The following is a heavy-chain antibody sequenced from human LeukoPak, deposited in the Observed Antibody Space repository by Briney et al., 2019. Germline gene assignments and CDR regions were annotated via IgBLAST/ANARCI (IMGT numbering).Heavy chain of an antibody. J-gene: IGHJ5*02. V-gene: IGHV3-20*04. CDR1: GFTFDDYA. D-gene: IGHD5-24*01. Sequence: GGSLRLSCAASGFTFDDYAMTWVRQSPGKGLEWVSRINWNGGSTGYADSVKGRFTISRDNAKNSLYLQMNSLRAEDTALYYCARDYQLGRAWFDPWGQGTLVTVSS. CDR2: INWNGGST. CDR3: ARDYQLGRAWFDP.